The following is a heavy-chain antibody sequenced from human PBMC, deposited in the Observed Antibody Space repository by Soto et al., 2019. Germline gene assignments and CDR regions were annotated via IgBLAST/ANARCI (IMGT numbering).Heavy chain of an antibody. CDR1: GFTCSSYW. D-gene: IGHD6-13*01. CDR2: IKQDGSEI. V-gene: IGHV3-7*01. Sequence: EVQLVESGGGLVQPGGSLRLSCAASGFTCSSYWMTWVRQAPGKGLEWVANIKQDGSEIYYVDSVKGRFTVSRDNAKNSLYLQMNSLRAEDTAMYNCARDSQPNYGSSWPNYRGQGTLVTVSS. CDR3: ARDSQPNYGSSWPNY. J-gene: IGHJ4*02.